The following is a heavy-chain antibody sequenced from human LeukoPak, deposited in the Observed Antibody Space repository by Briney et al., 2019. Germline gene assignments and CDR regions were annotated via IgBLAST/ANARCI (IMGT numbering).Heavy chain of an antibody. D-gene: IGHD2-2*01. V-gene: IGHV3-21*01. J-gene: IGHJ4*02. Sequence: GGSLRLSCAASGFTFSGYSMNWVRQAPGKGLEWVSSISGSSDYIFYADLAKGRFTISRDNAKNSLYLQMNCLRAEDTAVYYCASDLPAATSWGQGTLVTVSS. CDR2: ISGSSDYI. CDR1: GFTFSGYS. CDR3: ASDLPAATS.